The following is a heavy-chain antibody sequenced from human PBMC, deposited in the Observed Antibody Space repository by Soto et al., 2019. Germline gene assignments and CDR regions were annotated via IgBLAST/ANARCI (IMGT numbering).Heavy chain of an antibody. D-gene: IGHD3-16*01. CDR1: GGTFSSYA. J-gene: IGHJ4*02. V-gene: IGHV1-69*06. CDR2: IIPIFGTA. Sequence: QVQLVQSGAEVKKPGSSVKVSCKASGGTFSSYAISWVRQAPGQGLEWMGGIIPIFGTANYAQKFQGRFTNSADKSTHKGHIELCRLGVLDSAQLYCAGGIAPLGEYFDYWGQGTLVTVSS. CDR3: AGGIAPLGEYFDY.